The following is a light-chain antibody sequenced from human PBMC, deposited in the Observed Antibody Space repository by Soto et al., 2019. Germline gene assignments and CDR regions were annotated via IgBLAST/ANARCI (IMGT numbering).Light chain of an antibody. Sequence: DIQMTQSPSTLSASVGDRVTITCRASQTITTWLAWLQQKPGKAPELLIYDASTLVSGVPSRFSGSGSGTEFTLTISSLQPDDFATYYCQQYNTYSLTFGGGTKVEIK. CDR2: DAS. J-gene: IGKJ4*01. V-gene: IGKV1-5*01. CDR3: QQYNTYSLT. CDR1: QTITTW.